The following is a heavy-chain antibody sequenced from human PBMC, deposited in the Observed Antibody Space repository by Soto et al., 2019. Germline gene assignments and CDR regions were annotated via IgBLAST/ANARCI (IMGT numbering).Heavy chain of an antibody. D-gene: IGHD4-17*01. Sequence: QVHLVQSGPEVRKSGSSVKVSCKASGGSFNSYTISWVRQAPGQGLEWMGRIIPTLGIVTYAQKFQGRVTITADKFTSTAYMELSSLRSDETAVFYCASGTTVITPDVYWGQGTLVTVSS. CDR3: ASGTTVITPDVY. CDR2: IIPTLGIV. J-gene: IGHJ4*02. CDR1: GGSFNSYT. V-gene: IGHV1-69*02.